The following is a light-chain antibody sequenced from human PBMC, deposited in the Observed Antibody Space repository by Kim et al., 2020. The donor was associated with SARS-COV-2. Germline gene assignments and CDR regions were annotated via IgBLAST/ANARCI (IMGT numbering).Light chain of an antibody. CDR1: SLRKYP. J-gene: IGLJ3*02. CDR2: DKN. V-gene: IGLV3-19*01. Sequence: ALGQPVRINCQGDSLRKYPESWYQQKPGQAPILVMHDKNNVRPSGVPDRFSGSNSGNTAFLAITGAQVEDEAAYYCGSRDNNGPGVFGGGNQLTVL. CDR3: GSRDNNGPGV.